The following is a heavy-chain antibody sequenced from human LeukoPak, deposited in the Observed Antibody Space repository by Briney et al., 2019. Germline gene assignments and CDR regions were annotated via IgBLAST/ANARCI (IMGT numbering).Heavy chain of an antibody. CDR1: GFTVSSNY. J-gene: IGHJ6*02. CDR2: IYSGGST. D-gene: IGHD3-22*01. Sequence: PGGFLRLSCAASGFTVSSNYMSWVRQAPGKGLEWVSVIYSGGSTYYADSVKGRFTISRDNSKNTLYLQMNSLRAEDTAVYYCAREDSSGYYSNYYGMDVWGQGTTVTVSS. V-gene: IGHV3-66*01. CDR3: AREDSSGYYSNYYGMDV.